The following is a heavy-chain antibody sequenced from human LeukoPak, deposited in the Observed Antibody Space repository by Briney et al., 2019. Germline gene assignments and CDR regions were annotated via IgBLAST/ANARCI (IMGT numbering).Heavy chain of an antibody. CDR3: ARMGYCSSTSCPWQWFDP. V-gene: IGHV4-34*01. J-gene: IGHJ5*02. D-gene: IGHD2-2*01. Sequence: PSETLSLTCAVYGGSFSGYYWSWIRQPPGKGLEWIGEINHSGSTNYNPSLKSRVTISVDTSKNQFSLKLSSVTAADTAVYYCARMGYCSSTSCPWQWFDPWGQGTLVTVSS. CDR1: GGSFSGYY. CDR2: INHSGST.